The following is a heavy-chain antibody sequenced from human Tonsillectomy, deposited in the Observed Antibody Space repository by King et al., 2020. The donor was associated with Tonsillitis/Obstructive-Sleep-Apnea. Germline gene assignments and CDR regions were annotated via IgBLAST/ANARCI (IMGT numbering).Heavy chain of an antibody. CDR1: GYTFTGYY. J-gene: IGHJ5*02. CDR2: INPNSGGT. V-gene: IGHV1-2*06. Sequence: VQLVQSGAEVKKPGASVKVSCQASGYTFTGYYMHWVRQAPGQGLEWMGRINPNSGGTNYAQKFQGRVTMTRDTSISTAYMELSRLRSDDTAVYYCARDYYDFWSGYSDPRFDPWGQGTLVTVSS. CDR3: ARDYYDFWSGYSDPRFDP. D-gene: IGHD3-3*01.